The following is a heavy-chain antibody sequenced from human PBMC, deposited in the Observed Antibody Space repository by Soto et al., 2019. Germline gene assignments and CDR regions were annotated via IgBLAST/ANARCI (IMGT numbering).Heavy chain of an antibody. J-gene: IGHJ6*02. CDR1: GYTSTSYA. CDR2: INAGNGNT. CDR3: ARDIVVVPAARRGGMDV. V-gene: IGHV1-3*01. D-gene: IGHD2-2*01. Sequence: ASVKVSCKASGYTSTSYAMHWVRQAPGQRLEWMGWINAGNGNTKYSQKFQGRVTITRDTSASTAYMELSSLRSEDTAVYYCARDIVVVPAARRGGMDVWGQGTTVTVSS.